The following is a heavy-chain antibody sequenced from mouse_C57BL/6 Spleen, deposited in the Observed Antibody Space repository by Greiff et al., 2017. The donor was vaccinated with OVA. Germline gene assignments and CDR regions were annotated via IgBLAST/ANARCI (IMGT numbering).Heavy chain of an antibody. CDR2: IYPGDGDT. Sequence: QVQLKESGAELVKPGASVKISCKASGYAFSSYWMNWVKQRPGKGLEWIGQIYPGDGDTNYNGKFKGKATLTADKSSSTAYMQLSSLTSEGSAVYFCARRGYDYDPFAYWGQGTLVTVSA. CDR1: GYAFSSYW. CDR3: ARRGYDYDPFAY. D-gene: IGHD2-4*01. V-gene: IGHV1-80*01. J-gene: IGHJ3*01.